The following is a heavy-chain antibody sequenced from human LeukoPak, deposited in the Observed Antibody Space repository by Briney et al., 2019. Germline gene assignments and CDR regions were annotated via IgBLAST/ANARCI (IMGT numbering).Heavy chain of an antibody. Sequence: PGGSLTLSCAASGFTFSSYAMHWARQAPGKGLEWVAVISYDGSNKYYADSVKGRFTIVRDNAKNSLYLQMNSLRVEDTAVYFCARDPIAARQACDFDYWGQGTLVTVSS. J-gene: IGHJ4*02. CDR1: GFTFSSYA. D-gene: IGHD6-6*01. CDR2: ISYDGSNK. CDR3: ARDPIAARQACDFDY. V-gene: IGHV3-30*01.